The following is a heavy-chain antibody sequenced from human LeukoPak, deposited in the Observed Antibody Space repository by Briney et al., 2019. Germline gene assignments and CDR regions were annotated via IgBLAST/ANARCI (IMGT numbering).Heavy chain of an antibody. J-gene: IGHJ6*02. CDR1: GFTFSSYA. V-gene: IGHV3-30-3*01. Sequence: GGSLRLSCAASGFTFSSYAMHWVRQAPGKGLEWVAVISYDGSNKYYADSVKGRFTISRDNSKNTLYLQMNSLRAEDTAVYYCAAPPPLYSRDYYGMDVWGQGTTVTVSS. D-gene: IGHD6-13*01. CDR3: AAPPPLYSRDYYGMDV. CDR2: ISYDGSNK.